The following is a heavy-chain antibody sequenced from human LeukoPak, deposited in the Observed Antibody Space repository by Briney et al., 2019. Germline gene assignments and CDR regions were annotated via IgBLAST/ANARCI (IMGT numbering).Heavy chain of an antibody. CDR1: GFTFSSYG. CDR2: ISYDGSNK. Sequence: GGSLRLSCAASGFTFSSYGMHWVRQAPGKGLEWVAVISYDGSNKYYADSVKGRFTISRDNSKNTLYLQMNSLRAEDTAVYYCAKDRGMVAATSSYFDCWGQGTLVTVSS. J-gene: IGHJ4*02. V-gene: IGHV3-30*18. D-gene: IGHD2-15*01. CDR3: AKDRGMVAATSSYFDC.